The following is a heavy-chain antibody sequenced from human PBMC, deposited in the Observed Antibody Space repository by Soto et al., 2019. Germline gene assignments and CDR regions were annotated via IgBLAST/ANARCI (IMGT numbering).Heavy chain of an antibody. Sequence: QVQLQESGPGLVKPSGTLSLTCAVSGGAINTDYWWSWVRQPPGKGLEWIGEVHRSGPTNYIESLKSRVNMSVDKSGNQVSLELTSVAAADTAVYYCARGVSYRWVYWGQGTLVTVSS. CDR1: GGAINTDYW. V-gene: IGHV4-4*02. CDR3: ARGVSYRWVY. CDR2: VHRSGPT. D-gene: IGHD3-16*02. J-gene: IGHJ4*02.